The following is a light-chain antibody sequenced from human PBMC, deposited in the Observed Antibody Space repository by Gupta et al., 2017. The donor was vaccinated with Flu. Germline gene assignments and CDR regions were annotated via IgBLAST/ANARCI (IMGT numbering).Light chain of an antibody. J-gene: IGLJ1*01. CDR3: QVWDTTTDSHV. CDR2: QDI. Sequence: SYELTQPPSVSVSPGQTASITCSGDRLGDQFACWYQQRPGQAPLLIIYQDIRRPSGIPDRFSGSNSGTTATLTIRGAQTGDEADYYCQVWDTTTDSHVFGSGTRLTVL. V-gene: IGLV3-1*01. CDR1: RLGDQF.